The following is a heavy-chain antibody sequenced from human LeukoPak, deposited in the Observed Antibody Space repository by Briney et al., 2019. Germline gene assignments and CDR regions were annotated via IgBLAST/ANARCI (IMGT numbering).Heavy chain of an antibody. CDR3: VSFYETY. V-gene: IGHV3-74*01. J-gene: IGHJ4*02. CDR2: INSDGSWT. D-gene: IGHD2/OR15-2a*01. CDR1: GNYW. Sequence: GGSLRLSCAASGNYWMHWVRQAPGKGLVWVSHINSDGSWTSYADSVKGRFTISKDNAKNTVYLQMNSLRAEDTAVYYCVSFYETYWGRRTLVTVSS.